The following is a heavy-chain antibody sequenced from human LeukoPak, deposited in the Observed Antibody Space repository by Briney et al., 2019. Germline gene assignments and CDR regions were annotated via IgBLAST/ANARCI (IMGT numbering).Heavy chain of an antibody. CDR3: VKDGYDYIWGSFSYFDY. CDR2: ISGNGGST. CDR1: GFTFNTYA. D-gene: IGHD3-16*01. J-gene: IGHJ4*02. V-gene: IGHV3-64*05. Sequence: PGGSLRLSCSASGFTFNTYAMHWVRQVPGKGLEYVSGISGNGGSTYYADSVKGRFTISRDNSKNTLYVQMSSLRPEDTAVYYCVKDGYDYIWGSFSYFDYWGQGTLVPVSS.